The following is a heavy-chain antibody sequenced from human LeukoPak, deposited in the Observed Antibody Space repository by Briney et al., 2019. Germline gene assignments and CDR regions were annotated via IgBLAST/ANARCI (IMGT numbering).Heavy chain of an antibody. CDR3: ATLGPPFVAARGYVRDY. CDR1: GGSISSSSYY. CDR2: IYYSGST. Sequence: SETLSLTCTVSGGSISSSSYYWGWIRQPPGKGLEWIGSIYYSGSTYYNPSLKSRVTISVDTSKNQFSLKLSSVTAADTAVYYCATLGPPFVAARGYVRDYWGQGTLVTVSS. D-gene: IGHD2-15*01. V-gene: IGHV4-39*07. J-gene: IGHJ4*02.